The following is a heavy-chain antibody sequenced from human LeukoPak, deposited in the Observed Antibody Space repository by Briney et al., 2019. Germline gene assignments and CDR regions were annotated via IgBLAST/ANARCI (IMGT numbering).Heavy chain of an antibody. CDR2: IHYSGNT. J-gene: IGHJ4*02. CDR1: GDSISSSNYY. CDR3: ARDFGDYRVDY. Sequence: SETLSLTCTVSGDSISSSNYYWGWISQPPGKGLEWIGTIHYSGNTYYTPSLKSRVAISVDTSKNQFSLRLSSVTAADTAVYYCARDFGDYRVDYWGQGTLVTLSS. D-gene: IGHD4-17*01. V-gene: IGHV4-39*01.